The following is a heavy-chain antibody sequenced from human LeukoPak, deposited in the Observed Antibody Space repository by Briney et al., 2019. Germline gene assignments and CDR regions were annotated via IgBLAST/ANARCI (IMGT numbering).Heavy chain of an antibody. CDR3: AGAVLRYFDWLHPNWFDP. J-gene: IGHJ5*02. Sequence: SVKVSCKASGGTFSSYAISWVRQAPGQGLEWMGGLNPIFGTANYAQKLQGRVTITADESTRTAYMELSSLRSEDTAVYYCAGAVLRYFDWLHPNWFDPWGQGTLVTVSS. V-gene: IGHV1-69*13. CDR1: GGTFSSYA. CDR2: LNPIFGTA. D-gene: IGHD3-9*01.